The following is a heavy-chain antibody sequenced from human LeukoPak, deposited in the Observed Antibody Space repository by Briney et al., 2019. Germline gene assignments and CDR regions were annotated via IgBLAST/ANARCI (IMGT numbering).Heavy chain of an antibody. D-gene: IGHD6-6*01. CDR2: ISYDGGNK. J-gene: IGHJ6*02. Sequence: PGRSLRLSCAASGFTFSSYGMHWVRQAPGKGLEWVAVISYDGGNKYYADSVKGRFTISRDNSKNTLYLQMNSLRAEDTAVYYCANSNGKLAAGPYYYYYYGMDVWGQGTTVTVSS. V-gene: IGHV3-30*18. CDR3: ANSNGKLAAGPYYYYYYGMDV. CDR1: GFTFSSYG.